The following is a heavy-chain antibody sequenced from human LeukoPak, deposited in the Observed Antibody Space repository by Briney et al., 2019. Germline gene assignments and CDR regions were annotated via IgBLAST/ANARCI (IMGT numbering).Heavy chain of an antibody. J-gene: IGHJ4*02. CDR3: ARTRTYLDY. V-gene: IGHV4-59*01. CDR2: ISDTGTS. D-gene: IGHD1-7*01. Sequence: PSETLSLTCIVSGGSISGYYWSWIRQPPGRGLEWIGYISDTGTSIYNPSLKNRLSMLVDTSKNHFYLNLTSVTAADTAIYYCARTRTYLDYWGQGALVTVSS. CDR1: GGSISGYY.